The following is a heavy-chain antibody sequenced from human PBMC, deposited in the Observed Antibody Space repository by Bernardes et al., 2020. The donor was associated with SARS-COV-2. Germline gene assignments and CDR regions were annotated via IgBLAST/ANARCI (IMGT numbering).Heavy chain of an antibody. D-gene: IGHD3-3*01. J-gene: IGHJ6*02. Sequence: GGALFLSCAASGFTFRSSSMNWVRQAPGTGLAWVSSISSSSSNIYYADSVKGRFTISRDNAKNSLYLQMNSLRAEDTAVYYCAKDRSPTRHVGSLWSGYESPNYYCAMDVWGQGATVTGSS. V-gene: IGHV3-21*01. CDR3: AKDRSPTRHVGSLWSGYESPNYYCAMDV. CDR2: ISSSSSNI. CDR1: GFTFRSSS.